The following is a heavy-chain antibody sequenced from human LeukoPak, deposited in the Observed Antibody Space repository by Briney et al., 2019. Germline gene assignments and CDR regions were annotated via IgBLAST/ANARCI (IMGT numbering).Heavy chain of an antibody. V-gene: IGHV3-15*01. CDR3: TTYVGATAY. J-gene: IGHJ4*02. CDR2: IKTKTDDRVT. Sequence: GGSLRLSCAASGFTFSNARMNWVRQAPGKGGEWVGRIKTKTDDRVTHYSAPVKARFTISRDDSKTTLYLQMNGLKTEDTAIYYCTTYVGATAYWGQGTLVTVSS. CDR1: GFTFSNAR. D-gene: IGHD1-26*01.